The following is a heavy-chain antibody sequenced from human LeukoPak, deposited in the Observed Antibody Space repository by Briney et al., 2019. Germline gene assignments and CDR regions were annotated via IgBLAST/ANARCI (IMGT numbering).Heavy chain of an antibody. D-gene: IGHD2-15*01. CDR3: AITRDIVVVVAAPNFQH. CDR1: GYTFTDYY. Sequence: ASVKVSCKVSGYTFTDYYMHWVQQAPGKGLEWMGLVDPEDGETIYAEKFQGRVTITADTSTDTAYMELSSLRSEDTAVYYCAITRDIVVVVAAPNFQHWGQGTLVTVSS. V-gene: IGHV1-69-2*01. CDR2: VDPEDGET. J-gene: IGHJ1*01.